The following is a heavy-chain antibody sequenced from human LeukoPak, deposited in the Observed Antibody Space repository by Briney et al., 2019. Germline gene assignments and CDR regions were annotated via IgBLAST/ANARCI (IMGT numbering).Heavy chain of an antibody. V-gene: IGHV3-21*01. Sequence: PGGSLRLSCAASGFTFSSYSMNWVRQAPGKGLEWVSSISSSSSYIHYADSVKGRFTISRDNAKNSLYLQMNSLRAEDTAVYYCAKSTVTTSFDYWGQGTLVTVSS. J-gene: IGHJ4*02. CDR3: AKSTVTTSFDY. CDR1: GFTFSSYS. CDR2: ISSSSSYI. D-gene: IGHD4-17*01.